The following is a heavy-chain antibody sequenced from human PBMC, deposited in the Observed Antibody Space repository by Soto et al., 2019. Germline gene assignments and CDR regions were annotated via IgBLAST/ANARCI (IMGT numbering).Heavy chain of an antibody. J-gene: IGHJ4*02. Sequence: EVPLLESGGGLVQPGGSLRLSCAASGFPFSSYAMSWVRQPPGKGLEWVSAISGGGGSTYYADSVKGRFTISRDNSKNTLYLQMNSLRAEDTAVYYCAKDAQAVARSEIDYWGQGSLVTVSS. CDR3: AKDAQAVARSEIDY. CDR2: ISGGGGST. CDR1: GFPFSSYA. D-gene: IGHD6-19*01. V-gene: IGHV3-23*01.